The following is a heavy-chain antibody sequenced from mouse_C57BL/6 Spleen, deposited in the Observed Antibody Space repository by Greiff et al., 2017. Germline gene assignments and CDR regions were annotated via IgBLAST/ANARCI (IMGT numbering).Heavy chain of an antibody. V-gene: IGHV1-64*01. CDR3: ARSGTAQATAWFAY. CDR1: GYTFTSYW. D-gene: IGHD3-2*02. Sequence: QVQLKQPGAELVKPGASVKLSCKASGYTFTSYWMHWVKQRPGQGLEWIGMIHPNSGSTNYNEKFKSKATLTVDKSSSTAYMQLSSLTSEDSAVYYCARSGTAQATAWFAYWGQGTLVTVSA. CDR2: IHPNSGST. J-gene: IGHJ3*01.